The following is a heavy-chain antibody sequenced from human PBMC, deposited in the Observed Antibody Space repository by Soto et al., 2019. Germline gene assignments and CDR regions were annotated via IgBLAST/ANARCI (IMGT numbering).Heavy chain of an antibody. J-gene: IGHJ6*02. D-gene: IGHD3-16*01. V-gene: IGHV4-30-4*01. CDR1: GGSISSGDYY. CDR3: ASRDYAHYGMDV. Sequence: QVQLQESGPGLVKPSQTLSLTCTVSGGSISSGDYYWSWIRQPPGKGLEWIGYIYYSGSTYYNPSPKGRVTISVATSTNPFSLRLSSVTAADTAVCYCASRDYAHYGMDVWGQGTTVTVSS. CDR2: IYYSGST.